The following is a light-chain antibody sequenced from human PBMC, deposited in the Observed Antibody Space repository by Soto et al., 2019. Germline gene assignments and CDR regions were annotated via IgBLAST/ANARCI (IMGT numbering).Light chain of an antibody. V-gene: IGKV1-5*03. J-gene: IGKJ1*01. CDR2: QAS. Sequence: IQMTQSPSTLSASVGDRVTITCRASQSISSWLAWYQQKPGKAPKVLIYQASSLESGVPSRFSGRRSGTEFTLTISSLQPEDFASYYCLQDYGDSWTFGQGTKV. CDR3: LQDYGDSWT. CDR1: QSISSW.